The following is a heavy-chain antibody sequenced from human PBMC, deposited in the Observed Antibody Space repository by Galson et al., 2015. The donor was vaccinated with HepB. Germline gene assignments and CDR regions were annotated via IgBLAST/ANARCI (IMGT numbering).Heavy chain of an antibody. CDR1: GYTFTGYY. V-gene: IGHV1-2*06. CDR2: INPNSGGT. Sequence: SVKVSCKASGYTFTGYYMHWVRQAPGQGLEWMGRINPNSGGTNYAQKFQGRVTMTRDTSISTAYMELSRLRSDDTAVYYCARVKFSRSGIAARAPTNPPTSPPLDYWGQGTLVTVSS. CDR3: ARVKFSRSGIAARAPTNPPTSPPLDY. J-gene: IGHJ4*02. D-gene: IGHD6-6*01.